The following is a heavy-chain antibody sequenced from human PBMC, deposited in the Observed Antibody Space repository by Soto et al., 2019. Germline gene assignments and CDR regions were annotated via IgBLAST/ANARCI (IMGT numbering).Heavy chain of an antibody. CDR3: ASGTYSSGWYYGLDY. CDR2: IYTRGRT. Sequence: PSETLSPTCTVSGASISTYYWSWIRQPAGKGLEWIGPIYTRGRTHYHPFIKSRVTMSVDTSKNQFSLKLSSVTAADTAVYYRASGTYSSGWYYGLDYWGQGTLVTVSS. J-gene: IGHJ4*02. D-gene: IGHD6-19*01. CDR1: GASISTYY. V-gene: IGHV4-4*07.